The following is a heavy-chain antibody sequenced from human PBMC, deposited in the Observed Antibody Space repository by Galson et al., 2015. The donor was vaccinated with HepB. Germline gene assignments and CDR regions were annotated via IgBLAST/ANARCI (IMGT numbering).Heavy chain of an antibody. V-gene: IGHV3-33*01. CDR2: IWYDGSNK. CDR3: ARSEWELTQLDY. CDR1: GFTFSDHG. D-gene: IGHD1-26*01. Sequence: SLRLSCAASGFTFSDHGMHWVRQAPGKGLEWVAVIWYDGSNKYYADSVKGRFTISRDNSKNTLYLQMNSLRAEDTAVYYCARSEWELTQLDYWGQGTLVTVSS. J-gene: IGHJ4*02.